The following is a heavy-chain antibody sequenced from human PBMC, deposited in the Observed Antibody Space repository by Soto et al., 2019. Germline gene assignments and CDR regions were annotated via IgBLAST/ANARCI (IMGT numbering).Heavy chain of an antibody. CDR1: GFTFSSYA. V-gene: IGHV3-30-3*01. J-gene: IGHJ6*02. Sequence: QVQLVESGGGVVQPGRSLRLSCAASGFTFSSYAMHWVREAPGKGLERVAVMSYDGSNKCYGVSVQGRFTISRDNTKNALYLQKNSLRAEDTAVYYCARERGGGYIVLVPAAHHYGMDVWGQGTTVTVSS. CDR2: MSYDGSNK. CDR3: ARERGGGYIVLVPAAHHYGMDV. D-gene: IGHD2-2*01.